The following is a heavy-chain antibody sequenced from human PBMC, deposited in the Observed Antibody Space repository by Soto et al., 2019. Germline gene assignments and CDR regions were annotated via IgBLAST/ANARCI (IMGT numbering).Heavy chain of an antibody. J-gene: IGHJ6*02. V-gene: IGHV3-30-3*01. D-gene: IGHD3-10*01. Sequence: QVQLVESGGGVVQPGRSLRLSCAASGFTFSSYAMHWVRQAPGKGLEWVAVISYDGSNKYYADSVKGRFTISRDNSKNTLYXXMXSXXAEETAGYYCARDGAGYVGATYYYGSGSYSYGMDVWGQGTTVTVSS. CDR3: ARDGAGYVGATYYYGSGSYSYGMDV. CDR1: GFTFSSYA. CDR2: ISYDGSNK.